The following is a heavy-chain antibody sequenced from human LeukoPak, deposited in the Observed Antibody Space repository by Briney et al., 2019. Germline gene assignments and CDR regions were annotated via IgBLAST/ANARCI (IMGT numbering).Heavy chain of an antibody. CDR2: IKQDGSEK. Sequence: GGSPRLSCAASGFTFSTHWMIWVRQAPGKGLEWVANIKQDGSEKYYVDSVKGRFIISRDNAKNSLYLQMNSLRAEDTAVYYCANALGAHYFDSWGQGTLVTVSS. J-gene: IGHJ4*02. CDR1: GFTFSTHW. V-gene: IGHV3-7*05. D-gene: IGHD1-26*01. CDR3: ANALGAHYFDS.